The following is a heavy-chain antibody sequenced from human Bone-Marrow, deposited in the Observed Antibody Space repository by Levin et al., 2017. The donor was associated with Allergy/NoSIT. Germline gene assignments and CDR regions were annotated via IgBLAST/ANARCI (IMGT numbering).Heavy chain of an antibody. CDR2: FSGSGDYT. J-gene: IGHJ4*02. D-gene: IGHD5-12*01. CDR3: AKLGDIVATTPYYFDY. Sequence: ASVKVSCAASGFTFSTYAMSWVRQAPGKGLEWVSAFSGSGDYTYYADSVKGRFTISRDNSKNTLFLQMNSLRAEDTAVYYCAKLGDIVATTPYYFDYWGQGTLVTVSS. V-gene: IGHV3-23*01. CDR1: GFTFSTYA.